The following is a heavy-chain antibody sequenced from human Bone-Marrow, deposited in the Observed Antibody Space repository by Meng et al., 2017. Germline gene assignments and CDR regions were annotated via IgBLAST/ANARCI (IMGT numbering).Heavy chain of an antibody. V-gene: IGHV3-21*04. CDR3: AKDRGETYYDILTGYPGPYYYYYGMDV. Sequence: GESLKISCAASGFTFSSYSMNWVRQAPGKGLEWVSSISSSSSYIYYADSVKGRFTISRDNAKNSLYLQMNSLSAEDTALYYCAKDRGETYYDILTGYPGPYYYYYGMDVWGQGTTVTVSS. J-gene: IGHJ6*02. D-gene: IGHD3-9*01. CDR2: ISSSSSYI. CDR1: GFTFSSYS.